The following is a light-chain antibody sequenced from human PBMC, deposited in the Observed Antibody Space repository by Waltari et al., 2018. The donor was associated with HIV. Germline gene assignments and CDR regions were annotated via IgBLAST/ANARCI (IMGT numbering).Light chain of an antibody. CDR3: SATATRDIFV. Sequence: QSAPIQPASVSGSPGQSITVSCTGTNADIGNYDYVSWYQHHPGEVPKLIIFDVDKRPLGISPRFSGSKSGNTASLIISGLQAEDEADYYCSATATRDIFVFGTGTKVTVL. CDR1: NADIGNYDY. V-gene: IGLV2-14*03. CDR2: DVD. J-gene: IGLJ1*01.